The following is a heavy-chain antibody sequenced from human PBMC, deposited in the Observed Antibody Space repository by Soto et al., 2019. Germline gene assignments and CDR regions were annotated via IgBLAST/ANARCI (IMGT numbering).Heavy chain of an antibody. V-gene: IGHV3-23*01. CDR3: AKRSPYSSGWYSPIFDY. CDR1: GFSFSDYA. Sequence: VGSLRLSCAASGFSFSDYAMSWVRQAPGKGLEWVSVISESGGSTHYADSVRGRFTVSRDNSKNSLSLRMNSLRDEDTAVYFCAKRSPYSSGWYSPIFDYWGQGALVPVSS. J-gene: IGHJ4*02. CDR2: ISESGGST. D-gene: IGHD6-13*01.